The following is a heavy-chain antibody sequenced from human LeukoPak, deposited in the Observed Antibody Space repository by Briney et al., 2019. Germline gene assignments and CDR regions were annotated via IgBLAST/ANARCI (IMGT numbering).Heavy chain of an antibody. CDR3: ARGRHYYDSSDYYYEGDAFDI. Sequence: ASVKVSCKASGDTFTSYNMHWLRQAPGQGLEWRGIINPSGGSTSSAQKFQGRVTMTRDMSTSTVYMDLSSLRSEDTAVYYCARGRHYYDSSDYYYEGDAFDIWGQGTMVTVSS. V-gene: IGHV1-46*01. CDR1: GDTFTSYN. D-gene: IGHD3-22*01. CDR2: INPSGGST. J-gene: IGHJ3*02.